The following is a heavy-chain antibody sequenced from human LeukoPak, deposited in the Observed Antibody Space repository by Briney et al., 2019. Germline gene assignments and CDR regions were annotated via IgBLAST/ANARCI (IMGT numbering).Heavy chain of an antibody. V-gene: IGHV4-59*08. CDR1: GGSISSYY. CDR3: ARGRWLQHEYYFDY. D-gene: IGHD5-12*01. CDR2: IYYIGST. J-gene: IGHJ4*02. Sequence: SETLSLTCTVSGGSISSYYWSWIRQSPGKGLYWIGYIYYIGSTNYNPSLESRVTISVDTSKNQFSLKLSSVTAADTAVYYCARGRWLQHEYYFDYWGQGTLVTVSS.